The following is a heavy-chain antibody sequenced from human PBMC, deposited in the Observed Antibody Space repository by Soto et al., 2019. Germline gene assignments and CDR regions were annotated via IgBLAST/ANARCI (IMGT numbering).Heavy chain of an antibody. J-gene: IGHJ4*02. CDR1: GFTFSSYD. CDR3: ARDPYSSGWRNYLDY. V-gene: IGHV3-13*01. Sequence: GGSLRLSCAASGFTFSSYDMHWVRQATGKGLEWVSAIGTAGDTYYPGSVKGRFTISRENAKNSLYLQMNSLRAEDTAVYYCARDPYSSGWRNYLDYWGQGTLVTVSS. CDR2: IGTAGDT. D-gene: IGHD6-19*01.